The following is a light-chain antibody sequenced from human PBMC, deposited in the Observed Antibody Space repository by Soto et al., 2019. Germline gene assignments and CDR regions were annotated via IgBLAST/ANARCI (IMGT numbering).Light chain of an antibody. CDR1: QSVSSN. J-gene: IGKJ2*01. Sequence: EIVMTQSPATLSVSPGERATLSCRASQSVSSNLAWYQQKPGQAPRLLIYGASTRATGIPARFSGSGSGTEFTLTISSLQSEDFAVYYCQQYNNCLGVYTFGQGTKLEIK. CDR2: GAS. CDR3: QQYNNCLGVYT. V-gene: IGKV3-15*01.